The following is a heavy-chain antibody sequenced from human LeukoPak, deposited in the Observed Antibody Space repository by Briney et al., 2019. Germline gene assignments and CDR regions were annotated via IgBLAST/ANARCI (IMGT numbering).Heavy chain of an antibody. CDR1: GFTFSSYA. Sequence: GGSLRLSCAASGFTFSSYAMSWVRQAPGKGLEWVSAISGSGGSTYYADSVKGRFTISRDNSKNTLYLQMNRLRAEDTAVSYCAKVAVWGSYRFDYWGQGTLVTVSS. CDR3: AKVAVWGSYRFDY. CDR2: ISGSGGST. J-gene: IGHJ4*02. D-gene: IGHD3-16*02. V-gene: IGHV3-23*01.